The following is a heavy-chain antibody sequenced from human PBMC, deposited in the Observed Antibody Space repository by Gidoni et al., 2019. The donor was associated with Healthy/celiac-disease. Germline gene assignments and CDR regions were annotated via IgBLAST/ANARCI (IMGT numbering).Heavy chain of an antibody. J-gene: IGHJ6*02. D-gene: IGHD3-3*01. CDR2: ISGSGGST. Sequence: EVQLLESGGGLVQPGGSLRLSCAASVFTFSRYAISWVRQAPGKGLEWVSAISGSGGSTYYADSVKGRFTISRDNSKNTLYLQMNSLRAEDTAVYYCAKDRFLEWLSPPYYYYGMDVWGQGTTVTVSS. V-gene: IGHV3-23*01. CDR3: AKDRFLEWLSPPYYYYGMDV. CDR1: VFTFSRYA.